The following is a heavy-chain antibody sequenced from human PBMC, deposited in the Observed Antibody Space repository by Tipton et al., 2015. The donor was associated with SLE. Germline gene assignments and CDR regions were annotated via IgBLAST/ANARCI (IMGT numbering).Heavy chain of an antibody. D-gene: IGHD5-12*01. CDR2: ISWNSASI. V-gene: IGHV3-9*01. CDR3: TRRGCSANEIGFDI. Sequence: SLRLSCAASGFTFSDYYMSWIRQAPGKALEWVSGISWNSASIGYADSVKGRFTISRDNAKNSVDLQMHSLRPEDTALYHCTRRGCSANEIGFDIWGQGTMVTVSS. CDR1: GFTFSDYY. J-gene: IGHJ3*02.